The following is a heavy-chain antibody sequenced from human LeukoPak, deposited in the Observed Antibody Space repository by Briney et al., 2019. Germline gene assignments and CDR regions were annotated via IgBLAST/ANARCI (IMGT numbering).Heavy chain of an antibody. CDR1: GGSISSYY. Sequence: SETLSLTCTVSGGSISSYYWSWIRQPPGKGLEWIGYIYYSGSTNYDPSLKSRVTISVDTSKNQFSLKLSSVTAADTAVYYCARSGYCSGGSCYPEYFQHWGQGTLVTVSS. CDR2: IYYSGST. J-gene: IGHJ1*01. D-gene: IGHD2-15*01. CDR3: ARSGYCSGGSCYPEYFQH. V-gene: IGHV4-59*01.